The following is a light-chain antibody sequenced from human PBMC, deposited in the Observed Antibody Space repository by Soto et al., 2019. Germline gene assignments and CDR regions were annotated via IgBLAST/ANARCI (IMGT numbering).Light chain of an antibody. CDR2: NEN. Sequence: SYELTQPPSVSVAPGQTARVTCGGNNIGSKRVHWYQQKPGQAPVLVVYNENDRPSGIPERFSGSKSGNTATLTFSRVQAGDEADYYCQVCDSGSDHPVVFGGGTQLTVL. CDR3: QVCDSGSDHPVV. CDR1: NIGSKR. V-gene: IGLV3-21*02. J-gene: IGLJ2*01.